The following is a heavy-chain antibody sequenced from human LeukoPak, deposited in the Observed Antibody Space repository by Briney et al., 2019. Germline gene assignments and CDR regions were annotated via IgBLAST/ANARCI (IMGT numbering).Heavy chain of an antibody. CDR3: TRVVEQWLVGD. CDR2: IKQDGSEK. Sequence: GGSLRLSCAASGFTFSSYWMSWVRQAPGKGLGWVANIKQDGSEKYYVDSVKGRFTISRDNAKNSLYLQMNSLRAEDTAVYYCTRVVEQWLVGDWGQGTLVTVSS. CDR1: GFTFSSYW. V-gene: IGHV3-7*03. D-gene: IGHD6-19*01. J-gene: IGHJ4*02.